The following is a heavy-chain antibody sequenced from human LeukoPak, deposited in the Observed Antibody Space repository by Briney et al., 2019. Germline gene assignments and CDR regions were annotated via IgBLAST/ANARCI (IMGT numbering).Heavy chain of an antibody. CDR2: IASDGSSK. Sequence: GGSLRLSCAASGFTFSSYWMNWVRQAPGKGLAWVSRIASDGSSKTYADSVKGRFSISRDNAKNTLYLQMNRLRAEDTAVYYCARGRPHGNDYWGQGTLVTVSS. J-gene: IGHJ4*02. CDR3: ARGRPHGNDY. V-gene: IGHV3-74*01. CDR1: GFTFSSYW. D-gene: IGHD4-23*01.